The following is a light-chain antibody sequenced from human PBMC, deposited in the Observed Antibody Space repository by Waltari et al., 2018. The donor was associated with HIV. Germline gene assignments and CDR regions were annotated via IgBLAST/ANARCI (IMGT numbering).Light chain of an antibody. J-gene: IGLJ3*02. V-gene: IGLV1-47*01. CDR1: SSNIGSNR. CDR2: RNY. CDR3: AVWDVSLNGRV. Sequence: QSVLSQPPSASGTPGQRVTFSCSGSSSNIGSNRVYWYQQFPGTAPKLLIYRNYQRPSGVPDRFSGSKSGTSASLAISGLRSEDEADYYCAVWDVSLNGRVFGGGTKLTVL.